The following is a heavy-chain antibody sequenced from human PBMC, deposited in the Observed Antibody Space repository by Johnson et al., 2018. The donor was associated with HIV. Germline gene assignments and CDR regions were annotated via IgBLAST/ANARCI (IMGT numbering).Heavy chain of an antibody. Sequence: VQLVESGGGLVKPGGSLRLSCAASGFILSDYYMSWIRQAPGKGLEWVANIKQDGSEKYYVDSVKGRFTISRDNAKNSLYLQMNSLRAEDTAVYYCARDSPTGTTKGYAFDIWGQGTMVTVSS. CDR2: IKQDGSEK. J-gene: IGHJ3*02. D-gene: IGHD1-7*01. CDR3: ARDSPTGTTKGYAFDI. V-gene: IGHV3-7*01. CDR1: GFILSDYY.